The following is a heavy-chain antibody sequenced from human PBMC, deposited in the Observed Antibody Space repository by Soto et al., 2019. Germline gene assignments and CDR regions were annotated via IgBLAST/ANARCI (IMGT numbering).Heavy chain of an antibody. V-gene: IGHV3-72*01. D-gene: IGHD3-16*01. CDR2: IRNRGQSHIA. CDR3: ARDTFTALDY. Sequence: PGGSLRLSCAASGLTFSAPYMAWFRQAPGKGLEWVGRIRNRGQSHIADYAASVKGRFIMSRDDSANSLYLQMNSLESEDTAVYYCARDTFTALDYWGQGTLGTVSS. CDR1: GLTFSAPY. J-gene: IGHJ4*02.